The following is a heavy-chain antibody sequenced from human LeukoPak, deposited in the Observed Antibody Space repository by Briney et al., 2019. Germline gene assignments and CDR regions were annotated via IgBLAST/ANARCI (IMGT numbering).Heavy chain of an antibody. CDR1: GFTFSSYW. CDR2: IKQDGSEK. Sequence: GGSLRLSCAASGFTFSSYWMSWVRQAPGKGLEWVANIKQDGSEKYYVDSVKGRFTISRDNAKNSLYLQMNSLKASDTAIFYCARRRDYSDYSDAFDIWGRGTMVTVSS. J-gene: IGHJ3*02. D-gene: IGHD4-11*01. CDR3: ARRRDYSDYSDAFDI. V-gene: IGHV3-7*03.